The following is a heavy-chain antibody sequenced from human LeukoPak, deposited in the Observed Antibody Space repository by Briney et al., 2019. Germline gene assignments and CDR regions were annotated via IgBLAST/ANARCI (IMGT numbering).Heavy chain of an antibody. V-gene: IGHV4-34*01. Sequence: SETLSLTCAVYGGSFSGYYWSWTRQPPGKGLEWIGEINHSGSTNYNPSLKSRVTISVDTSKNQLSLKLSSVTAADTAVYYCARDTTYYYGSGSYGAFDIWGQGTMVTVSS. J-gene: IGHJ3*02. CDR1: GGSFSGYY. CDR2: INHSGST. CDR3: ARDTTYYYGSGSYGAFDI. D-gene: IGHD3-10*01.